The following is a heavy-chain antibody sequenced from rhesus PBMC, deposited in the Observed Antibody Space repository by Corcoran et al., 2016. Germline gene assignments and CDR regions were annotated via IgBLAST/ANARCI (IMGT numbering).Heavy chain of an antibody. V-gene: IGHV4-76*01. CDR2: IYGSSGST. CDR1: GGSISSGYD. J-gene: IGHJ4*01. D-gene: IGHD3-28*01. Sequence: QVQLQESGPGVVKPSETLSLTCAVSGGSISSGYDWSWIRQPPGKGLEWIGYIYGSSGSTNYNPSLKNRVTSSKDASKNQFSMKLSSVTAADTAVYYCARGTYYYDSGYSDYWGQGVLVTVSS. CDR3: ARGTYYYDSGYSDY.